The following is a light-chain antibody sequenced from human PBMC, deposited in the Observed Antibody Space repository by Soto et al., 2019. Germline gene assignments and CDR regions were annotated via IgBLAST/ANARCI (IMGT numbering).Light chain of an antibody. CDR1: QTISRW. CDR3: QQSYSTTWT. Sequence: DIRLTQTPSTLSASVGDEVTITCRASQTISRWLAWYQQKPGRAPKLLIYDASTLESGVPSRFSGSGSETDFTLSISSLQPEDFATYSCQQSYSTTWTFGQGTMVDIK. CDR2: DAS. J-gene: IGKJ1*01. V-gene: IGKV1-5*01.